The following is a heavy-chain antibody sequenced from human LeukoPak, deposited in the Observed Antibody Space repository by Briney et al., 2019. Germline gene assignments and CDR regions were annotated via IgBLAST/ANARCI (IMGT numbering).Heavy chain of an antibody. D-gene: IGHD6-6*01. V-gene: IGHV3-21*01. CDR3: ARFSAGRKYISSSRDYFDY. Sequence: GGSLRLSYAASGFTLSIYSLNWVRRAPGKGLEWDSCISSSSSYIYYADSVKGRFTISRDNAKNSLYLQMNSLRAEDTAVYYCARFSAGRKYISSSRDYFDYWGQGTLVTVSS. CDR1: GFTLSIYS. J-gene: IGHJ4*02. CDR2: ISSSSSYI.